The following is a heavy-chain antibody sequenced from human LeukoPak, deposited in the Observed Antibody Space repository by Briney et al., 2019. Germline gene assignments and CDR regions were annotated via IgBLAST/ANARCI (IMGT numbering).Heavy chain of an antibody. CDR3: ARDFYGSGSYYNYYYYYMDV. Sequence: ASVKVSCKASGYTFTGYYMHWVRQAPGQGLEWMGWNSAYNGNTNYAQKLQGRVTMTTDTSTSTAYMELRSLRSDDTAVYYCARDFYGSGSYYNYYYYYMDVWGKGTTVTVSS. CDR1: GYTFTGYY. CDR2: NSAYNGNT. J-gene: IGHJ6*03. D-gene: IGHD3-10*01. V-gene: IGHV1-18*04.